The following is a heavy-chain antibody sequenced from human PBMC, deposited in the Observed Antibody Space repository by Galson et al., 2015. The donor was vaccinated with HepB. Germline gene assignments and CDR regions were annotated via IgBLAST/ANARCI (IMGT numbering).Heavy chain of an antibody. V-gene: IGHV7-4-1*02. CDR2: INTNTGNP. Sequence: SVKVSCKASGYTFTNYAMNWVRQAPGQGLEWMGWINTNTGNPTYAQGFTGRFVFSLDTSVSTAYLQISSLKAGDTAVYYCARRDSVYYYDMDVWGQGTTVTVSS. CDR3: ARRDSVYYYDMDV. J-gene: IGHJ6*02. D-gene: IGHD2-21*01. CDR1: GYTFTNYA.